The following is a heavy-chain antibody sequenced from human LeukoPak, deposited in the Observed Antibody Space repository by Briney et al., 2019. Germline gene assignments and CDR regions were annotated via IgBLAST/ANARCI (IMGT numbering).Heavy chain of an antibody. D-gene: IGHD6-19*01. Sequence: QSGGSLRLSCAASGFTFSSYAMSWVRQAPGKGLEWVSAISGSGGSTYYADSVKGRFTISRDNSKNTLYLQMNSLRAEDTAVYYCAKEQSLGEAPFYYFDYWGQGTLVTVSS. CDR2: ISGSGGST. V-gene: IGHV3-23*01. CDR3: AKEQSLGEAPFYYFDY. J-gene: IGHJ4*02. CDR1: GFTFSSYA.